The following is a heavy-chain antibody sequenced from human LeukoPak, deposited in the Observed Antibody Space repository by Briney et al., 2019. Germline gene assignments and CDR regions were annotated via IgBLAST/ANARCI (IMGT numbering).Heavy chain of an antibody. CDR1: GFTFSSYA. CDR2: ISGSGGST. J-gene: IGHJ4*02. Sequence: GGSLRLSCAASGFTFSSYAMSWVRQALGKGLEWVSAISGSGGSTYYADSVKGRFTISRDNSKNTLYLQMNSLRAEDTAVYYCAKQYSGYDYWSDYWGQGTLVTVSS. CDR3: AKQYSGYDYWSDY. D-gene: IGHD5-12*01. V-gene: IGHV3-23*01.